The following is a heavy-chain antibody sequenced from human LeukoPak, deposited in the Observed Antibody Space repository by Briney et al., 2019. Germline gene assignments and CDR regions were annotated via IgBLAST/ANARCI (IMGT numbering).Heavy chain of an antibody. CDR2: ISSSSSTI. Sequence: PGGSLRLSCAASGFTFSSYSMNWVRQAPGKGLEWVSYISSSSSTIYCADSVKGRFTISRDNAKNSLYLQMNSLRDEDTAVYYCARDKGDGYSDYFDYWGQGTLVTVSS. J-gene: IGHJ4*02. D-gene: IGHD2-15*01. CDR1: GFTFSSYS. CDR3: ARDKGDGYSDYFDY. V-gene: IGHV3-48*02.